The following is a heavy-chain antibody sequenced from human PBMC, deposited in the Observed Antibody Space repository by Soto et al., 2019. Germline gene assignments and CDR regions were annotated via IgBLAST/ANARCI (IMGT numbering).Heavy chain of an antibody. Sequence: ASVKVSCKASGYTLTSYFIHWVRQAPGQRLEWMGWINTANGDTKYSPKFQGRVTITRDTSASTAYMELSSLRSEDTAVYYCERRHGSATGIDWFDPWGQGTLVTVSS. J-gene: IGHJ5*02. D-gene: IGHD6-13*01. CDR3: ERRHGSATGIDWFDP. CDR2: INTANGDT. CDR1: GYTLTSYF. V-gene: IGHV1-3*04.